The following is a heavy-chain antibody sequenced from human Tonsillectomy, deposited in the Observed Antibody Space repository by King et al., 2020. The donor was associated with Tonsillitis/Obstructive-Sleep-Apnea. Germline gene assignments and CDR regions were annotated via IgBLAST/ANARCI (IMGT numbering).Heavy chain of an antibody. D-gene: IGHD5-24*01. CDR2: NWYDGRNK. CDR3: AREDRLMRYYFDY. CDR1: GFIFNSHG. V-gene: IGHV3-33*01. Sequence: VQLVESGGGVVQPGRSLRLSCAASGFIFNSHGMHWGRQAPGKGLEGVAVNWYDGRNKYYVDSVKGRFTISRDNPKNTLYLQMNSLRAEDTAVYYCAREDRLMRYYFDYWGQGTLVTVSS. J-gene: IGHJ4*02.